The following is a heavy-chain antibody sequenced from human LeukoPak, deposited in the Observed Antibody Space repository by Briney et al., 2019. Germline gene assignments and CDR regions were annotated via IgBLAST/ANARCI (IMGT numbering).Heavy chain of an antibody. D-gene: IGHD3-22*01. V-gene: IGHV3-74*01. CDR2: INRDGSST. Sequence: PGGSLRLSCAASGVIFSNYWMHWVRQTPGKGLVWVSRINRDGSSTSYADSVKGRFTISRDNAKNSLYLQMNSLRAEDTAVYYCARDLGYYDSSGYYYWFDPWGQGTLVTVSS. CDR1: GVIFSNYW. CDR3: ARDLGYYDSSGYYYWFDP. J-gene: IGHJ5*02.